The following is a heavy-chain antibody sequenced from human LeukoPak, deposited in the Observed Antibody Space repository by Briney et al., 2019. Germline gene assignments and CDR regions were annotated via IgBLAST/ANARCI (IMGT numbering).Heavy chain of an antibody. CDR2: ISSSSSTI. J-gene: IGHJ4*02. V-gene: IGHV3-48*04. CDR3: ARDLLIPEITMVRGVTYFDY. CDR1: GFTFSSYS. Sequence: PGGSLRLSCAASGFTFSSYSMNWVRQAPGKGLEWVSYISSSSSTIYYADSVKGRFTISRDNAKNSLYLQMNSLRAEDTAVYYCARDLLIPEITMVRGVTYFDYWGQGTLVTVSS. D-gene: IGHD3-10*01.